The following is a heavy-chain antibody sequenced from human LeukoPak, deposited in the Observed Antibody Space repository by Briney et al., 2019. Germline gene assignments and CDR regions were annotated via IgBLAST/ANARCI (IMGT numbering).Heavy chain of an antibody. J-gene: IGHJ4*02. CDR1: GGSFRGYY. D-gene: IGHD5-24*01. CDR3: ARGDGYNQGY. V-gene: IGHV4-31*11. Sequence: SETLSLTCAVYGGSFRGYYWSWIRQHPGKGLEWIGYIYYGGSTYYNPSLKSRVTISVDTSKNQFSLKLSSVTAADTAVYYCARGDGYNQGYWGQGTLVTVSS. CDR2: IYYGGST.